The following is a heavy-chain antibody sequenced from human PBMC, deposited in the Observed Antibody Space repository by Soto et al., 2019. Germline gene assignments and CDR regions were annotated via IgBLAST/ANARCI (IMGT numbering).Heavy chain of an antibody. CDR1: GYTFTSYA. Sequence: ASVKVSCKASGYTFTSYAISWVRQAPGQGLEWMGGIIPIFGTANYAQKFQGRVTITADESTSTAYMELSSLRSEDTAVYYCARHQSYYYDSSGPGGYWGQGTLVTVSS. D-gene: IGHD3-22*01. V-gene: IGHV1-69*13. CDR3: ARHQSYYYDSSGPGGY. CDR2: IIPIFGTA. J-gene: IGHJ4*02.